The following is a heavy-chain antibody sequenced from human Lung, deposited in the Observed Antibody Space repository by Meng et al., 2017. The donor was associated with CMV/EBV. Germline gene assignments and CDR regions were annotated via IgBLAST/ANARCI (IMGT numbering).Heavy chain of an antibody. CDR2: IYPNSGGT. CDR3: ARDNDWGPDY. Sequence: ASXXVSCKASGYTFTDHYFHWVRQAPGQGLEWMGWIYPNSGGTHYAQKFQGRLTVTTDTSISTGYMELSSLGSDDTAVYYCARDNDWGPDYWGRGTLVTVSS. V-gene: IGHV1-2*02. CDR1: GYTFTDHY. J-gene: IGHJ4*02. D-gene: IGHD3-9*01.